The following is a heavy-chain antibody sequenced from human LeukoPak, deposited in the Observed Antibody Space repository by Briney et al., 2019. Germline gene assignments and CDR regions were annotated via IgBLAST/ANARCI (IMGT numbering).Heavy chain of an antibody. D-gene: IGHD6-6*01. Sequence: GGSLRLSCAASGFTFSSYAMHWVRQAPGNGLEYVSAISSNGGSTYYANSVKGRFTISRDNSKNTLYLQMGSLRAEDMAVYYCARGRGQLVASLFDYWGQGTLVTVSS. J-gene: IGHJ4*02. CDR1: GFTFSSYA. CDR2: ISSNGGST. V-gene: IGHV3-64*01. CDR3: ARGRGQLVASLFDY.